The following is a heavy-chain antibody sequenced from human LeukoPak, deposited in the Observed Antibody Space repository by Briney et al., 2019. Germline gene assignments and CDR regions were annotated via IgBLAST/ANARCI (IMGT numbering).Heavy chain of an antibody. Sequence: SETLSLTCAVYGGSFSGYYWSWIRQPPGKGLEWIGEINHSGSTNYNPSLKSRVTISVDTSKNQFSLKLSSVTAADTAVYYCARGPPYLDYWGQGTLVTVAS. CDR2: INHSGST. CDR3: ARGPPYLDY. J-gene: IGHJ4*02. V-gene: IGHV4-34*01. CDR1: GGSFSGYY.